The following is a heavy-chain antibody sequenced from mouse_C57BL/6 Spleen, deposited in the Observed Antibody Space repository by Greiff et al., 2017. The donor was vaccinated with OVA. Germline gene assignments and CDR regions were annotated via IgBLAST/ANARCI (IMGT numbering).Heavy chain of an antibody. CDR1: GYTFPSYW. Sequence: VQLQQPGAELVRPGSSVKLSCKASGYTFPSYWMDWVKQRPGQGLEWIGNIYPSDSETQYNQKFKDKATLTVDKSSRTAYMQLSSLTSEDSAVYYCARHYYGTPYYDMDYWGQGTSVTVSS. CDR3: ARHYYGTPYYDMDY. CDR2: IYPSDSET. D-gene: IGHD1-1*01. V-gene: IGHV1-61*01. J-gene: IGHJ4*01.